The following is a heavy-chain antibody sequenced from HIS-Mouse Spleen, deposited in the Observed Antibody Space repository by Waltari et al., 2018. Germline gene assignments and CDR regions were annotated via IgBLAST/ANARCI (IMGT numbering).Heavy chain of an antibody. D-gene: IGHD6-19*01. J-gene: IGHJ4*02. CDR2: ISYDGSNK. V-gene: IGHV3-30*18. Sequence: QVQLVESGGGVVQPGRSLRLSCAASGFTFSSYGMHWVRQARGKGLEWVAVISYDGSNKYYADSVKGRFTISRDNSKNTLYLQMNSLRAEDTAVYYCAKASSGWLDYWGQGTLVTVSS. CDR3: AKASSGWLDY. CDR1: GFTFSSYG.